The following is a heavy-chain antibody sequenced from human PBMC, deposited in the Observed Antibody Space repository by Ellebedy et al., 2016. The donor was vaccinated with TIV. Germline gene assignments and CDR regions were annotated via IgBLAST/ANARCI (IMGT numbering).Heavy chain of an antibody. CDR3: ARGRGGSYSIPFDV. D-gene: IGHD1-26*01. CDR2: INRSGST. J-gene: IGHJ4*02. Sequence: SETLSLXCAVYGASFSHYYWSWIRLPPGKGLEWIGEINRSGSTYYNPSLKSRVSMSVDRSKNQFSLKLNSLSAADTAVYFCARGRGGSYSIPFDVWGQGALVTVSS. CDR1: GASFSHYY. V-gene: IGHV4-34*01.